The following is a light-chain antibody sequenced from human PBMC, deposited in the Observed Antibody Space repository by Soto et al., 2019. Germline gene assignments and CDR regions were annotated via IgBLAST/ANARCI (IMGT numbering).Light chain of an antibody. CDR2: GAS. J-gene: IGKJ3*01. V-gene: IGKV3-20*01. Sequence: EVVLTQSPATLSLSPGERATLSCRANQSVSANYLAWYQQKPGQAPRLLIYGASSRATGIPDRFSGSGSGTDFNLTISRLEPEDFAVFYCHQYGSSPFTFGPGTKGDIK. CDR3: HQYGSSPFT. CDR1: QSVSANY.